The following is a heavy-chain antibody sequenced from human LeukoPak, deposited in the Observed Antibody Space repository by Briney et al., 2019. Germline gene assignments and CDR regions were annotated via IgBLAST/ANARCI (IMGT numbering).Heavy chain of an antibody. CDR3: ARDTPAEESPGWFDP. J-gene: IGHJ5*02. Sequence: PSETLSLTCTVSGGSISSGGYYWSWIRQHPGKGLEWIGYIYYSGSTYYNPSLKSRVTISVDTSKNQFSLKLSSVTAADTAVYYCARDTPAEESPGWFDPWGQGTLVTVSS. CDR1: GGSISSGGYY. D-gene: IGHD1-14*01. CDR2: IYYSGST. V-gene: IGHV4-31*03.